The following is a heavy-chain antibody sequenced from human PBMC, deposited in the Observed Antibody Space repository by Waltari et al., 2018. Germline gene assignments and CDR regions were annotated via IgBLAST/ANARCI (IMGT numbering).Heavy chain of an antibody. CDR2: INAGNGNT. CDR1: GYTFTSYA. CDR3: ARDLITFGGVIVTYGMDV. J-gene: IGHJ6*02. D-gene: IGHD3-16*02. V-gene: IGHV1-3*01. Sequence: QVQLVQSGAEVKKPGASVKVSCKASGYTFTSYAMHWVRQAPGQRLEWMGWINAGNGNTKYSQKFQGIVTITRDTSASTAYMELSSLRSEDTAVYYCARDLITFGGVIVTYGMDVWGQGTTVTVSS.